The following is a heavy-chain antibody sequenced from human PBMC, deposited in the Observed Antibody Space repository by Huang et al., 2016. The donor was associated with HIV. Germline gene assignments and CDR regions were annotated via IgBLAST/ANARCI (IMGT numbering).Heavy chain of an antibody. Sequence: QVQLQQWGAGLLKPSGVLSLKCAVYGGSLGDYYWTWIRHSPGKGLEWIGEVKHRGVSTYNPSLRSRVTMSVDMSKNQFSLNLTSLTVADTAVYYCARPRMTATSSDSTWSFFDSWGQGTLVIVSS. V-gene: IGHV4-34*02. CDR3: ARPRMTATSSDSTWSFFDS. CDR2: VKHRGVS. CDR1: GGSLGDYY. J-gene: IGHJ4*02. D-gene: IGHD2-21*02.